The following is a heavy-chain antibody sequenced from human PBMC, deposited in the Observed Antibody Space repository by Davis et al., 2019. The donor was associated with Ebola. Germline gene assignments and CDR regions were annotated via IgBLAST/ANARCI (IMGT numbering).Heavy chain of an antibody. CDR1: GYTFTSYY. CDR2: INPSGGST. CDR3: AKDRYSNYAGGMDV. D-gene: IGHD4-11*01. V-gene: IGHV1-46*01. J-gene: IGHJ6*02. Sequence: ASVKVSCKASGYTFTSYYMHWVRQAPGQGLEWMGIINPSGGSTSYAQKFQGRVAMTRDTSTSTVYMELSSLRSEDTAIYYCAKDRYSNYAGGMDVWGQGTTVTVSS.